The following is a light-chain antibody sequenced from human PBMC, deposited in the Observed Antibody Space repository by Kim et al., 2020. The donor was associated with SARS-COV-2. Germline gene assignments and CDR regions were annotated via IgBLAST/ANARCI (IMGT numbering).Light chain of an antibody. CDR2: QDN. CDR3: QTWDSSTAA. CDR1: NLGDKY. V-gene: IGLV3-1*01. Sequence: SYELTQPPSVSVSPGQTASITCSGDNLGDKYACWYQQKPGQSSLLVIHQDNKGPSGIPERFSGSNSGNTATLTISGTQARDEADYYCQTWDSSTAAFGGG. J-gene: IGLJ2*01.